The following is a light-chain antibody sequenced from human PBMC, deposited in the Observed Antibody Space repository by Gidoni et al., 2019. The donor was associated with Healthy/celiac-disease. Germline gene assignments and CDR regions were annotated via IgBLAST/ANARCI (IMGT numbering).Light chain of an antibody. CDR2: AAS. J-gene: IGKJ3*01. V-gene: IGKV1-39*01. CDR1: QSISSY. CDR3: QQSYSTPFT. Sequence: RVTITCRASQSISSYLNWYQQKPGKAPKLLIYAASSLQSGVPSRFSGSGSGTDFTLTISSLQPEDFATYYCQQSYSTPFTFGPGTKVDIK.